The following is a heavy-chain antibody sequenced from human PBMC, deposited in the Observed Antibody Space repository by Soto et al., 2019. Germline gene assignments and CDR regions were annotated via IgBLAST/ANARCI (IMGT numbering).Heavy chain of an antibody. CDR2: IDWNSANI. CDR1: GFTFDDYA. V-gene: IGHV3-9*01. CDR3: AKDRYHDSSGHTPFDY. Sequence: GGSLRLSCVVSGFTFDDYAMHWVRQAPGKGLEWVSGIDWNSANIAYANSVKGRFTISRDNAKNSLYLQLSSLRADDTALYYCAKDRYHDSSGHTPFDYWGQGTMITV. D-gene: IGHD3-22*01. J-gene: IGHJ4*02.